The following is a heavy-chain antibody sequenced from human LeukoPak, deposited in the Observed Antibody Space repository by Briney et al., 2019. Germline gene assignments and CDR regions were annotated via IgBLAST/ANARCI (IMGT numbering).Heavy chain of an antibody. CDR3: TRQYYFDSSGYSENYYYYYMDV. J-gene: IGHJ6*03. D-gene: IGHD3-22*01. Sequence: PGGSLRLSCAASGFTFSGSAMHWVRQASGKGLEWVGRIRSKANSYATAYAASVEGRFTISRDDSKNTAYLQMNSLKTEDTAVYYCTRQYYFDSSGYSENYYYYYMDVWGKGTTVTVSS. V-gene: IGHV3-73*01. CDR2: IRSKANSYAT. CDR1: GFTFSGSA.